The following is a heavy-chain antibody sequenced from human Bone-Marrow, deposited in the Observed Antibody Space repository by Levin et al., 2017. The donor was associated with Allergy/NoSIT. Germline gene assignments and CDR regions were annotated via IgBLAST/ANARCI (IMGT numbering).Heavy chain of an antibody. V-gene: IGHV3-53*01. CDR3: ARGWFGELLSH. Sequence: GGSLRLSCAASGFTVSSNYMSWVRQAPGKGPEWVSVIYSGGSTYYADSVKGRFTISRDNSKNTLYLQMNNLRAEDTAVYYCARGWFGELLSHWGQGTLVTVSS. CDR1: GFTVSSNY. D-gene: IGHD3-10*01. J-gene: IGHJ4*02. CDR2: IYSGGST.